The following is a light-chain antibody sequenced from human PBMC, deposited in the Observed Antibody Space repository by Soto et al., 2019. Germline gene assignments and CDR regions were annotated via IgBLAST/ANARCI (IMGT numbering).Light chain of an antibody. CDR1: SSDVGGYNY. V-gene: IGLV2-14*01. Sequence: QSALTQPASVSGSPGQSITISCTGTSSDVGGYNYVSWYQQHPGKAPKLIIYEVSNRPSGVSNRFSGSKSGNTASLTISGSQAEDEADYYCSSYTSSSTVVFGGGTKLTFL. CDR3: SSYTSSSTVV. J-gene: IGLJ2*01. CDR2: EVS.